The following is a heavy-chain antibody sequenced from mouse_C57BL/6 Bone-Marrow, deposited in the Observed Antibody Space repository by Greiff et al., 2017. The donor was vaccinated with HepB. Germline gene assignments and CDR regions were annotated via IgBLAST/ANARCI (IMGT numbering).Heavy chain of an antibody. CDR3: TSITTVVVMDY. J-gene: IGHJ4*01. CDR2: IDPENGDT. Sequence: EVQLQESGAELVRPGASVKLSCTASGFNIKDDYMHWVKQRPEQGLEWIGWIDPENGDTEYASKFQGKATITADTSSNTAYLQLSSLTSEDTAVYYCTSITTVVVMDYWGQGTSVTVSS. D-gene: IGHD1-1*01. CDR1: GFNIKDDY. V-gene: IGHV14-4*01.